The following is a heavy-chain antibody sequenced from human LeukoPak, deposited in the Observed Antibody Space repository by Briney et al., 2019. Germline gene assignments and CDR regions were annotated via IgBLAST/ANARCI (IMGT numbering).Heavy chain of an antibody. CDR1: GFTFVDYG. D-gene: IGHD3-3*02. J-gene: IGHJ4*02. V-gene: IGHV3-20*04. CDR3: ARDRLGPSFSVSHFDL. CDR2: INHNGAIT. Sequence: PGGSLRLSCATCGFTFVDYGVSWVRRAPGKGREWLCAINHNGAITDYADSVKGRFTISRDNAKNSLYLRMDSLRAEDTALYYCARDRLGPSFSVSHFDLWGQGTLVSVSS.